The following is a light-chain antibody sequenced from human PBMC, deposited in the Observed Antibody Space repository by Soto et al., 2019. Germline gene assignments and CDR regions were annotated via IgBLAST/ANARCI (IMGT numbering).Light chain of an antibody. V-gene: IGKV3-20*01. CDR1: QSVRSSY. CDR2: GAS. Sequence: EIVLTQSLGTLSLSPRERATLSCRASQSVRSSYLAWYQQKPGQAPRLLIYGASNRATGIPDRFSGSGSGTDFTLTISRLEPEDFAVYYCQQYGSSGTFGQGAKVDIK. CDR3: QQYGSSGT. J-gene: IGKJ1*01.